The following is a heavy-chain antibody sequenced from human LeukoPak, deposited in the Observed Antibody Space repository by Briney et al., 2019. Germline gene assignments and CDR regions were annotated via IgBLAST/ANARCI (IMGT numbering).Heavy chain of an antibody. D-gene: IGHD2-21*02. V-gene: IGHV1-69*01. CDR2: IIPIFGTA. J-gene: IGHJ4*02. CDR1: GGTFSSYA. Sequence: SVKVSCKASGGTFSSYAISWVRQAPGRGLEWMGGIIPIFGTANYAQKFQGRVTITADESTSTAYMELSSLRSEDTAVYYCRVVVTAMGYFDYWGQGTLVTVSS. CDR3: RVVVTAMGYFDY.